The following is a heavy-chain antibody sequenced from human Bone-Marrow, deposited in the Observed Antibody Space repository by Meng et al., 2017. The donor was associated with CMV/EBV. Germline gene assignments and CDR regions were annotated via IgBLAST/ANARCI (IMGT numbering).Heavy chain of an antibody. CDR3: AREFYNLNTNPRGLYYYYGMDV. CDR2: ISSSGSTI. V-gene: IGHV3-11*04. Sequence: GGSLRLSCAAFGFTFSDYYMSWIRQAPGKGLEWVSYISSSGSTIYYADSVKGRFTISRDNAKNSLYLQMNSLRAEDTAVYYCAREFYNLNTNPRGLYYYYGMDVWGQGTTVTFSS. CDR1: GFTFSDYY. D-gene: IGHD1-1*01. J-gene: IGHJ6*02.